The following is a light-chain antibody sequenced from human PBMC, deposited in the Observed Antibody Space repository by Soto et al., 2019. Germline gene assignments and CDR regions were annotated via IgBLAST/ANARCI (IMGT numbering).Light chain of an antibody. CDR3: AAWDDSLYV. Sequence: QSVLTQPPSASGTPGQRGTISCFGSSSNIGRNTVNWYQQLPGTAPKLLIYSNSQRPSGVPVRFSGSKSGTSASLAISGLQSEDEADYYCAAWDDSLYVFGTGTKLTVL. CDR2: SNS. CDR1: SSNIGRNT. V-gene: IGLV1-44*01. J-gene: IGLJ1*01.